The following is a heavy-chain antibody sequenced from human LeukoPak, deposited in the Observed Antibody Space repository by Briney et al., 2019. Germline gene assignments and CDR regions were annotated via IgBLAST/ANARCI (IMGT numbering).Heavy chain of an antibody. J-gene: IGHJ4*02. D-gene: IGHD5-18*01. V-gene: IGHV1-2*02. CDR3: ARGPNNVDTAMVLDY. CDR2: INPNSGGT. CDR1: GYTFTGYY. Sequence: ASVKVSCKASGYTFTGYYMHWVRQAPGQGLEWMGWINPNSGGTNYAQKFQGRVTMTRDTSISTAYMELSRLGSDDTAVYYCARGPNNVDTAMVLDYWGQGTLVTVSS.